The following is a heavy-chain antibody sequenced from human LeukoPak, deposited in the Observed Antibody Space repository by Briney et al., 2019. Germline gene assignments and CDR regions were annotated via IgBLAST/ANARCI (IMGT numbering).Heavy chain of an antibody. V-gene: IGHV3-30*02. CDR1: GFTFSSYG. Sequence: GGSLRLSCAASGFTFSSYGMHWVRQAPGKGLEWVAVIWYDGSNKYYADSVKGRFTISRDNSKNTLYLQMNSLRAEDTAVYYCAKDKNYDFWSGPFDYWGQGTLVTVSS. CDR3: AKDKNYDFWSGPFDY. J-gene: IGHJ4*02. D-gene: IGHD3-3*01. CDR2: IWYDGSNK.